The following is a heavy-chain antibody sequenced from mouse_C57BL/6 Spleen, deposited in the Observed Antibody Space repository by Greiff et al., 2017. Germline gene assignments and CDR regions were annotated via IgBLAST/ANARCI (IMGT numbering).Heavy chain of an antibody. CDR2: IYPGSGST. CDR1: GYTFTSYW. Sequence: QVQLQQPGAELVKPGASVKMSCKASGYTFTSYWITWVKQRPGQGLEWIGDIYPGSGSTNYNEKFTSKATLTVDTSSSTAYMQLSSLTSEDSAVYYCAAITTVVARAMDYWGQGTSVTVSS. V-gene: IGHV1-55*01. CDR3: AAITTVVARAMDY. D-gene: IGHD1-1*01. J-gene: IGHJ4*01.